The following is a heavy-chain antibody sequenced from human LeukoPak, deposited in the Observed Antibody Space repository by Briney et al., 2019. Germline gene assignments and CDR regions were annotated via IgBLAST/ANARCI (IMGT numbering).Heavy chain of an antibody. CDR1: GGTFSSYA. CDR3: ARVHGDYPYYYYMDV. J-gene: IGHJ6*03. V-gene: IGHV1-69*05. D-gene: IGHD4-17*01. Sequence: SVKVSCKASGGTFSSYAISLVRQAHGQGLEWMGRIIPIFGTANYAQKFQGRVTITTDESTSTAYMELSSLRSEDTAVYYCARVHGDYPYYYYMDVWGKGTTVTVSS. CDR2: IIPIFGTA.